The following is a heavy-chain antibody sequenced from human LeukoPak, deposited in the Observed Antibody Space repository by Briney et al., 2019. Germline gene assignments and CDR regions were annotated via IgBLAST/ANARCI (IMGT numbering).Heavy chain of an antibody. V-gene: IGHV3-7*01. J-gene: IGHJ4*02. Sequence: PGGSLRLSCAVSGFTFSSDWMSWVRQAPGKGLELVANIKQDRSEKYYVDSVKGRFTISRDNAKNSLYLQMNSLRAEDTAVYYCARLREIPVFGVVTKSTSYFDYWGQGTLVTVSS. D-gene: IGHD3-3*01. CDR2: IKQDRSEK. CDR3: ARLREIPVFGVVTKSTSYFDY. CDR1: GFTFSSDW.